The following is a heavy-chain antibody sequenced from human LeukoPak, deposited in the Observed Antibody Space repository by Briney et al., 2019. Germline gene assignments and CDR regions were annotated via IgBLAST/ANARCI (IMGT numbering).Heavy chain of an antibody. CDR3: ARDQVSYDILTGYPDAFDI. Sequence: SQTLSLTCTVSGGSIGSGGYYWSWIRQHPGKGLEWIGYIYYSGSTYYNPSLKSRVTISVDTSKNQFSLKLSSVTAADTAVYYCARDQVSYDILTGYPDAFDIWGQGTMVTVSS. V-gene: IGHV4-31*03. CDR2: IYYSGST. J-gene: IGHJ3*02. CDR1: GGSIGSGGYY. D-gene: IGHD3-9*01.